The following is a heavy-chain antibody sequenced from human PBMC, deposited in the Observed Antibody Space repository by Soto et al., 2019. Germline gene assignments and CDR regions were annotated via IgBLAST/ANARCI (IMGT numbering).Heavy chain of an antibody. V-gene: IGHV3-15*01. Sequence: XESLRLSCVASGFTFSDAWMSWVRQAPGKGLDWVGRIKSKSDGGTTEYAAPVGGRFTISRGDSKNTLYLQMNSLKTEDTAVYYCTTDLWRIAVVVGSTGYFNPWGQGTPVTVSS. D-gene: IGHD2-15*01. CDR1: GFTFSDAW. J-gene: IGHJ5*02. CDR2: IKSKSDGGTT. CDR3: TTDLWRIAVVVGSTGYFNP.